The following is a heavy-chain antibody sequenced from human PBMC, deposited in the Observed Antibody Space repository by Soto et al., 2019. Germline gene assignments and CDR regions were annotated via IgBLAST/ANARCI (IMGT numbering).Heavy chain of an antibody. J-gene: IGHJ6*02. CDR2: INPNSGGS. D-gene: IGHD3-10*01. CDR3: ARVPRGLYGMDV. Sequence: QVQLVQSGAEVKQPGASVKVSCKASGYTFTGYYMHCVRQAPGQGLEWMGWINPNSGGSNYAQKFQSWVTMTRETSISTAYMELSRLRSNDTAVYYCARVPRGLYGMDVWGQGTTVTVSS. V-gene: IGHV1-2*04. CDR1: GYTFTGYY.